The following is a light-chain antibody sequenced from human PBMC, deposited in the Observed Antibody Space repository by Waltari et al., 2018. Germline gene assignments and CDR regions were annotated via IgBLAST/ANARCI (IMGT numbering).Light chain of an antibody. CDR1: QNVINF. J-gene: IGKJ5*01. Sequence: EVVLTQYPATLSLSPGERATLSCRASQNVINFLAWYQQKPGRAPRLLIYDASQRATGIPARFSGSGSGTDFTLTISSLEPEDFAVYYCQQHRNWPITFGQGTRLDIQ. CDR3: QQHRNWPIT. CDR2: DAS. V-gene: IGKV3-11*01.